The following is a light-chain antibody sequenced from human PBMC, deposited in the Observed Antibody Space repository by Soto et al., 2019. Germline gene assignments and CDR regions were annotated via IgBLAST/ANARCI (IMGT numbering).Light chain of an antibody. Sequence: EIVLTQSPATLSLSPGERATLSCRASQSVGSSLGWYQQKPGQAPRLRIYGASNRATGIPARFSGSGSGTDFTLTISSLEPEDFAVYYGQQRSDWPLSIGQGTKLEIK. CDR2: GAS. CDR3: QQRSDWPLS. V-gene: IGKV3-11*01. CDR1: QSVGSS. J-gene: IGKJ2*01.